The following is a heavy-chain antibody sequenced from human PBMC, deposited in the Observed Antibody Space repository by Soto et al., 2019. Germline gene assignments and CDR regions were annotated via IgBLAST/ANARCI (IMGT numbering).Heavy chain of an antibody. Sequence: EVQLLESGGDLVQPGGSLRLSCAPSGFTFSTYAMNWVRQAPGKGLEWVSGISSNGDKTYYADSVKGRFTISRDNSKKMLYLQMNTLRAEDTAVYYCAKDPGYTYGHGLDVWGQGTTVTVSS. D-gene: IGHD5-18*01. V-gene: IGHV3-23*01. CDR3: AKDPGYTYGHGLDV. J-gene: IGHJ6*02. CDR1: GFTFSTYA. CDR2: ISSNGDKT.